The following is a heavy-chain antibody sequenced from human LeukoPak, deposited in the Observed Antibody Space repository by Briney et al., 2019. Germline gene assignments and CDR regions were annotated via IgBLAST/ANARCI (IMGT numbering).Heavy chain of an antibody. CDR2: ISGSGGST. V-gene: IGHV3-23*01. CDR1: GFTFSNYA. J-gene: IGHJ4*02. D-gene: IGHD5-18*01. CDR3: VKTPGGNSYGSFDY. Sequence: PGGSLRLSCAASGFTFSNYAMTWVRQSPGEGLKWISAISGSGGSTYYADSVKGRFTISRDNSRNTLHLQMNSLRAEDTAVYYCVKTPGGNSYGSFDYWGQGALVTVSS.